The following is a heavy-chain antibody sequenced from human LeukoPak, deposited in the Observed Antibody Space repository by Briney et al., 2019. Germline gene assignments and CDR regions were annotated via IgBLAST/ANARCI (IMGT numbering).Heavy chain of an antibody. CDR3: ARDQRGRAFDY. V-gene: IGHV1-46*01. Sequence: GASVKVSCKASGYTFTSYYMHWVRQAPGQGLEWMGIISPSGGSTSYAQKFQGRVTMTRDTSTSTVYMELSSLRSEDTAVYYCARDQRGRAFDYWGQGTLVTVSS. D-gene: IGHD3-10*01. CDR1: GYTFTSYY. CDR2: ISPSGGST. J-gene: IGHJ4*02.